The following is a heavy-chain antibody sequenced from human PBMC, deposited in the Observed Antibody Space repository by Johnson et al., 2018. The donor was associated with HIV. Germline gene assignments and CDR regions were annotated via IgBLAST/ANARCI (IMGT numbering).Heavy chain of an antibody. CDR3: ARDPAYCGGDWCGAFDI. CDR2: INWNGGST. CDR1: GFTFDDYG. V-gene: IGHV3-20*04. J-gene: IGHJ3*02. Sequence: VQLVESGGGVVRPGGSLRLSCAASGFTFDDYGMSWVRQAPGKGLEWVSGINWNGGSTGYVDSVKGRFTISRDNAKNSLYLQMNSLRAEDTALYYCARDPAYCGGDWCGAFDIWGQGTMVTVSS. D-gene: IGHD2-21*02.